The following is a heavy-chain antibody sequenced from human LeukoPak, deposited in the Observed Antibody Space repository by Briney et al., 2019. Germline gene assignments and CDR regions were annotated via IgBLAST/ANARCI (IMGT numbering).Heavy chain of an antibody. CDR2: ISSSGRTI. Sequence: GGSLRLSCAASGFTFSSYEMNWVRQAPGKGLEWVSYISSSGRTIYYADSVKGRFTISRDNAKNTLYLQMNSLRAEDTAVYYCYGANAEDWGQGTLVTVSS. CDR1: GFTFSSYE. J-gene: IGHJ1*01. V-gene: IGHV3-48*03. D-gene: IGHD4-23*01. CDR3: YGANAED.